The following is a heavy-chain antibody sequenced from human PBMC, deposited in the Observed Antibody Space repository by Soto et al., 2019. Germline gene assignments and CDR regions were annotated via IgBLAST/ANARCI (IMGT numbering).Heavy chain of an antibody. Sequence: VQLVQSGAEVKKPGASVKVSCNPSGYAFTSYTMHWVRQAPGQGIEWMRWINADNGDSKYSQKFQVRVTITRDTSASISYMELSSLRSEDTSVYYCARDTGSGLRVEPGIFEYWGQRTLVTVSS. CDR2: INADNGDS. CDR3: ARDTGSGLRVEPGIFEY. D-gene: IGHD1-26*01. V-gene: IGHV1-3*01. CDR1: GYAFTSYT. J-gene: IGHJ4*02.